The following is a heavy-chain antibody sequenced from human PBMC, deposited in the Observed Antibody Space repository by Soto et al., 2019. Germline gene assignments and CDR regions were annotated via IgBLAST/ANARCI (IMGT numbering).Heavy chain of an antibody. V-gene: IGHV3-30-3*02. J-gene: IGHJ4*02. CDR2: ISYDGSNK. D-gene: IGHD3-10*01. CDR1: GFTFSSYA. Sequence: SGFTFSSYAMHWVRQARGKGLEWVAVISYDGSNKYYADSVKGRFTISRDNSKNTLYLQMNSLRAEDTAVYYCAHRPRGFSYYFDYWGQGTLVTVSS. CDR3: AHRPRGFSYYFDY.